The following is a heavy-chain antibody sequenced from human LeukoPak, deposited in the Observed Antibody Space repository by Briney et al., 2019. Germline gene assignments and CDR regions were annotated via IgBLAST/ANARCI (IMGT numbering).Heavy chain of an antibody. J-gene: IGHJ4*02. CDR3: ARDLFQYSRGWYVWD. CDR2: INPNSGGT. D-gene: IGHD6-19*01. Sequence: ASVKVSCKASGYTFTGYYMHWVRQAPGQGLEWMGWINPNSGGTNYAQKFQGRVTMTRDTSISTAYMELSRLRSDDTAVYYCARDLFQYSRGWYVWDWGQGTLVTVSS. V-gene: IGHV1-2*02. CDR1: GYTFTGYY.